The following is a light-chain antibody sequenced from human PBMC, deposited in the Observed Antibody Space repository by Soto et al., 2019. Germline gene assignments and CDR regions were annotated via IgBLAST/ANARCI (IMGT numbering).Light chain of an antibody. Sequence: DLQMTQSPSSLSASVGDRVTITCRASENIPGYVHWYQQRLGQAPKLLIYAASRLQSGVSSRFSGSESRTEFTLTISSLQREDSATYYCQQSYNVPRTFGQGTKVEVK. V-gene: IGKV1-39*01. CDR2: AAS. CDR3: QQSYNVPRT. J-gene: IGKJ1*01. CDR1: ENIPGY.